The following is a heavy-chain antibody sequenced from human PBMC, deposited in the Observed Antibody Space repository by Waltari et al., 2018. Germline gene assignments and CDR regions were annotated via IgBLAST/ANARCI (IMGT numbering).Heavy chain of an antibody. CDR2: ISIGSSYI. CDR3: ANSPGLTPY. J-gene: IGHJ4*02. D-gene: IGHD1-26*01. V-gene: IGHV3-21*01. Sequence: EVQLVESGGGLVKPGGSLRLSCAASGIPFSTYSMNWVRQAPGKGLEWVSSISIGSSYIYYADSVKGRFTISRDNAKNSLYLQMNSLRAEDTAVYYCANSPGLTPYWGQGTLVTVSS. CDR1: GIPFSTYS.